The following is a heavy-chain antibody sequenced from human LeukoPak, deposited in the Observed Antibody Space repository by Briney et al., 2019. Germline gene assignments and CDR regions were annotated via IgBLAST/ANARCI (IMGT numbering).Heavy chain of an antibody. CDR2: INPNSGGT. V-gene: IGHV1-2*02. D-gene: IGHD3-10*01. Sequence: GASVKVSCKASGYTFTGYYMHWVRQAPGQGLEWMGWINPNSGGTNYAQKFQGRVTMTRNTSISTAYMELSSLRSEDTAVYYCARSSGSYNYYYYYMDVWGKGTTVTVSS. CDR3: ARSSGSYNYYYYYMDV. CDR1: GYTFTGYY. J-gene: IGHJ6*03.